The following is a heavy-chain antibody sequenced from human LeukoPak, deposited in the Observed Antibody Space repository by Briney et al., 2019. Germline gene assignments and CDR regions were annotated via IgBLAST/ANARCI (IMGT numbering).Heavy chain of an antibody. Sequence: GGSLRLSCAASGFIFSDYAMSWVRQAPGRGLEWVSSISGGGASTYYADSVKGRFTISRDKSKNTLYLQMNSLRAEDTAVYYCARGDTVPLFRAYFYMDVWGKGTTVTVSS. V-gene: IGHV3-23*01. J-gene: IGHJ6*03. CDR3: ARGDTVPLFRAYFYMDV. CDR1: GFIFSDYA. CDR2: ISGGGAST. D-gene: IGHD5-18*01.